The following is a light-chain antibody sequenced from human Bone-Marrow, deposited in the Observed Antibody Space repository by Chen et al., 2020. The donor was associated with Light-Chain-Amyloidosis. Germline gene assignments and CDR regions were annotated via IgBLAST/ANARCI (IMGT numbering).Light chain of an antibody. V-gene: IGKV3-20*01. J-gene: IGKJ4*01. CDR2: GSS. Sequence: EIVLTQSPGTLSLSPGEGANLSCRASQTISSNYLTWYQQKFGQAPRLLIYGSSSRATGIPDRFTGSGSGTGCTLTINRLVPEDFSMYYCQQYRTSPLAFGGGTKL. CDR1: QTISSNY. CDR3: QQYRTSPLA.